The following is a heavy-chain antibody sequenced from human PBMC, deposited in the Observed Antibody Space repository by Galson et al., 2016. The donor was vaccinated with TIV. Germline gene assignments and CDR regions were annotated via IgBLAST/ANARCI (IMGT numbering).Heavy chain of an antibody. CDR1: GYTFTGYY. D-gene: IGHD4/OR15-4a*01. J-gene: IGHJ6*03. CDR3: ARDGPNWNYYYYYIDV. V-gene: IGHV1-2*02. Sequence: QSGAEVKKPGPSVKVSCKASGYTFTGYYMHWVRQAPGQGLEWMGWINPNSGGTNYAQKFQGRVAMTRDTSISTAYMELSSLRSDDTAVYYCARDGPNWNYYYYYIDVWGKGTTVTVSS. CDR2: INPNSGGT.